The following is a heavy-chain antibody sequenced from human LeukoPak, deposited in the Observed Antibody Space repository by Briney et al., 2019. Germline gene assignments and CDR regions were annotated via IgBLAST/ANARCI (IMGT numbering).Heavy chain of an antibody. Sequence: SETLSLTCAVYGGSFSGYYWSWIRQPPGKGLEWIGEINHSGSTNYNPSLKSRVTISVDTSKNQFSLKLSSVTAAGTAVYYCARGLPTYYYDSSGYYFRYWGQGTLVTVSS. V-gene: IGHV4-34*01. CDR3: ARGLPTYYYDSSGYYFRY. CDR2: INHSGST. CDR1: GGSFSGYY. J-gene: IGHJ4*02. D-gene: IGHD3-22*01.